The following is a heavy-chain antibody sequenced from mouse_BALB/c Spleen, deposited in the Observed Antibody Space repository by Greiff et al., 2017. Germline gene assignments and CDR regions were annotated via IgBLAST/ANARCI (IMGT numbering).Heavy chain of an antibody. CDR1: GFTFSSFG. CDR3: ARGTMITTYFDY. CDR2: ISSGSSTI. D-gene: IGHD2-4*01. J-gene: IGHJ2*01. V-gene: IGHV5-17*02. Sequence: EVKLMESGGGLVQPGGSRKLSCAASGFTFSSFGMHWVRQAPEKGLEWVAYISSGSSTIYYADTVKGRFTISRDNPKNTLFLQMTSLRSEDTAMYYCARGTMITTYFDYWGQGTTLTVSS.